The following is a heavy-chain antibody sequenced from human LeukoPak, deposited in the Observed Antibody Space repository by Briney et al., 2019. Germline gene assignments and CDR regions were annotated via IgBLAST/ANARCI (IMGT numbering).Heavy chain of an antibody. J-gene: IGHJ5*02. D-gene: IGHD2-2*01. Sequence: GGSLRLSCAASGFAFSSYSMNWIRQAPGKGLAWVSSISSSSNYIYYVDSVKGRFTISRDNAKNSLYLQMSSLRAEDTAVYYCARRAVPTATNWFDPWGQGTLVTVSS. CDR2: ISSSSNYI. CDR3: ARRAVPTATNWFDP. CDR1: GFAFSSYS. V-gene: IGHV3-21*01.